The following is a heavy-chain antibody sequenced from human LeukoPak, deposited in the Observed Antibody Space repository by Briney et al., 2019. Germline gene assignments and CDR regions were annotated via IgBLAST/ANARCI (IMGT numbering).Heavy chain of an antibody. J-gene: IGHJ4*02. CDR2: ISSSGSTI. Sequence: AGGSLRLSCAASGFTFSDYYMSWIRQAPGKGLEWVSYISSSGSTIYYADSVKGRFTISRDNAKNSLYLQMNSLRAEDTAVYYCARQYYDFWSGYYTFDYWGQGTLVTASS. CDR1: GFTFSDYY. V-gene: IGHV3-11*04. CDR3: ARQYYDFWSGYYTFDY. D-gene: IGHD3-3*01.